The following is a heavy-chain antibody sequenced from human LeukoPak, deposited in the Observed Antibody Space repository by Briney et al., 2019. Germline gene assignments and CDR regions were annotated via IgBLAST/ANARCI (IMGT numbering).Heavy chain of an antibody. Sequence: PSETLSLTCTVSGGSISSYYWSWIRQPPGKGLEWIGYIYYSGSTNYNPSLKSRVTISVDTSKNQFSLKLSSVTAADTAVYYCARANQLLYGGAFDIWGQGTMVTVSS. CDR1: GGSISSYY. J-gene: IGHJ3*02. CDR3: ARANQLLYGGAFDI. D-gene: IGHD2-2*02. CDR2: IYYSGST. V-gene: IGHV4-59*01.